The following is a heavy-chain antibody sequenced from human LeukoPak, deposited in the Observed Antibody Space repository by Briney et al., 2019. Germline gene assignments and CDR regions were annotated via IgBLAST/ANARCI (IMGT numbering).Heavy chain of an antibody. Sequence: MPSETLSLTCTVSGGSISSYYWSWIRQPAGKGLEWIGRIYTSGSTNYNPSLKSRVTMSVDTSKNQFSLKLSSVTAADTAVYYCARDPSGVALVVVNNAFDIWDQGTMVTVSS. CDR3: ARDPSGVALVVVNNAFDI. D-gene: IGHD3-22*01. CDR2: IYTSGST. CDR1: GGSISSYY. J-gene: IGHJ3*02. V-gene: IGHV4-4*07.